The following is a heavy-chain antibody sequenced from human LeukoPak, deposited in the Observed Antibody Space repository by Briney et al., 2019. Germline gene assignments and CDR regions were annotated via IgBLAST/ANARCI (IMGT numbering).Heavy chain of an antibody. Sequence: GGSLRLSCAASGFTFSSFWMSWVRQAPGKGLEWVANIKQDGNAKFYVDSVKGRFTISRDSAENSLYLQMSSLRVEDTALYYCARGTRGFTYGLDYWGQGTLVTVSS. V-gene: IGHV3-7*01. CDR2: IKQDGNAK. CDR3: ARGTRGFTYGLDY. J-gene: IGHJ4*02. CDR1: GFTFSSFW. D-gene: IGHD5-18*01.